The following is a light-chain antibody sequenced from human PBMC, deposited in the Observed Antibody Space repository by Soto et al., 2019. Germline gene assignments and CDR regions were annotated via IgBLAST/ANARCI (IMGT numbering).Light chain of an antibody. CDR2: GAS. CDR3: QQYGSSPYA. V-gene: IGKV3-20*01. CDR1: QSVSDNY. Sequence: EIVLTQSPGTLSLSPGDGATLSCRASQSVSDNYLAWYQQKPGQTPRLLIYGASNRATGVPDRFSGSGSGTDFTLTISYLDPEDFAMYYCQQYGSSPYAFGQGTKLEI. J-gene: IGKJ2*01.